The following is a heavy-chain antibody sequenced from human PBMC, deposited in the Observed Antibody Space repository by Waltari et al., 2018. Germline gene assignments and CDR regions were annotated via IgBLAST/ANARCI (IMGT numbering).Heavy chain of an antibody. CDR3: ANLPSLDFWSGDYYYGMDV. Sequence: EVQLVESGGGLVQPGGSLRLSCAASGFTFSSYAMSWVRQAPGKGLEWVSAISGSGGSTYYADSVKGRFTISRDNSKNTLYLQMNSLRADDTAVYYCANLPSLDFWSGDYYYGMDVWGQGTTVTVSS. D-gene: IGHD3-3*01. V-gene: IGHV3-23*04. CDR1: GFTFSSYA. CDR2: ISGSGGST. J-gene: IGHJ6*02.